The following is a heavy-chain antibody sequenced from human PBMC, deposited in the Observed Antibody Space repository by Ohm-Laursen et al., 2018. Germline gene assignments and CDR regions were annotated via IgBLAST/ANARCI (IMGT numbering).Heavy chain of an antibody. CDR2: IYHSGST. CDR1: GGSINSYY. CDR3: ARAMHNEYYGMDV. V-gene: IGHV4-59*12. Sequence: DTLSLTCTVSGGSINSYYWSWIRQPPGKGLEWIGYIYHSGSTTYNSSLKSRVTISVDKSTNRFSLKLSSVTAADTAVYYCARAMHNEYYGMDVWGRGTTVTVSS. D-gene: IGHD2-2*01. J-gene: IGHJ6*02.